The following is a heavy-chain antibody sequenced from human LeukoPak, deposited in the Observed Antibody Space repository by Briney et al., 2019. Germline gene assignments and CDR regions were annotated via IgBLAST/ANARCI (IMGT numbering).Heavy chain of an antibody. J-gene: IGHJ4*02. Sequence: PGGSLRLSCAASGFTFSSYALSWVRQAPGKGLEWVSVIYSGGSTYYADSVKGRFTISRDNSKNTLYLQMNSLRAGDTAVYYCARGTTADWGQGTLVTVSS. V-gene: IGHV3-53*01. CDR3: ARGTTAD. CDR2: IYSGGST. D-gene: IGHD4-17*01. CDR1: GFTFSSYA.